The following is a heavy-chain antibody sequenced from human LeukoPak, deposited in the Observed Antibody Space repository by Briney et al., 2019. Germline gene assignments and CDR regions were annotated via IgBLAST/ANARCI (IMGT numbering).Heavy chain of an antibody. CDR3: ARAPQGGLLFDY. J-gene: IGHJ4*02. D-gene: IGHD3-10*01. Sequence: SETLSLTCAVYGGSFSGYYWSWIRQPPGKGLEWIGEINHSGSTNYNPSLKSRVTISVDTSKNQFSLKLSSVTAADTAVYYCARAPQGGLLFDYWGQGTLVTVSS. V-gene: IGHV4-34*01. CDR1: GGSFSGYY. CDR2: INHSGST.